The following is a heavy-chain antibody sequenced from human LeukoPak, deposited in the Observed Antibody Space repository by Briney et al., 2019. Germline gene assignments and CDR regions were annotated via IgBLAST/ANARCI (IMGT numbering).Heavy chain of an antibody. CDR3: ARDHVGWYYMDV. J-gene: IGHJ6*03. Sequence: GGSLRLSCAASGFTFSSYSMNWVRQAPAKGLGWVSSISSSSSYIYYADSVKGRFTISRDNAKNSLYLQMNSLRAEDTAVYYCARDHVGWYYMDVWGKGTTVTVSS. CDR1: GFTFSSYS. CDR2: ISSSSSYI. V-gene: IGHV3-21*01. D-gene: IGHD6-19*01.